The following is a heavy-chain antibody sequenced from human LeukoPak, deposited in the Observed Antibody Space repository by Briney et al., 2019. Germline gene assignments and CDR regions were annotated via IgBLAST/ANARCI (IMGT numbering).Heavy chain of an antibody. Sequence: ASVKVSCKASGYTFTSYGISWVRQAPGQGLEWMGWISAYNGNTNYAQKLQGRVTMTTDTSTSTAYMELRSLRSDDTAVYYCARANPISYGGNSWLFQHWGQGTLVTVSS. J-gene: IGHJ1*01. CDR3: ARANPISYGGNSWLFQH. V-gene: IGHV1-18*01. D-gene: IGHD4-23*01. CDR1: GYTFTSYG. CDR2: ISAYNGNT.